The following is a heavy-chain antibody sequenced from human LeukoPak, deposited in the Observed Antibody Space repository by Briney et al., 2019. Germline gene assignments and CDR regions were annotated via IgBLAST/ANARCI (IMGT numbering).Heavy chain of an antibody. Sequence: PSQTLSLTCSVSGGSISSGDYYWSWIRQPPGKGLECIGFLYYSGSTYYNPSLKSRVTISVDTSKNQFSLKLSSVTAADTAVYYCARQGSRLFYYYYYMDVWGKGTTVTVSS. CDR1: GGSISSGDYY. CDR2: LYYSGST. V-gene: IGHV4-30-4*01. CDR3: ARQGSRLFYYYYYMDV. J-gene: IGHJ6*03. D-gene: IGHD4/OR15-4a*01.